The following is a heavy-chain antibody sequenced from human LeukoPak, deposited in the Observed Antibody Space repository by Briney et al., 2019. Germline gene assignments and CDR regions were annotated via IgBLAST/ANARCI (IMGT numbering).Heavy chain of an antibody. CDR2: INPNSGGT. Sequence: ASVKVSCKASGYTFTVYYMHWVRQAPGQGLEWMGWINPNSGGTNYAQKFQDRVTMTRDTSTSTVYMELSSLRSEDTAVYYCARSSGQVDYWGQGTLVTVSS. V-gene: IGHV1-2*02. CDR1: GYTFTVYY. D-gene: IGHD3-22*01. CDR3: ARSSGQVDY. J-gene: IGHJ4*02.